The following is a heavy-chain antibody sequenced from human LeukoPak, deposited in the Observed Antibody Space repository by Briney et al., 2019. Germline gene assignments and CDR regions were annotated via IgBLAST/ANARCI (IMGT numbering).Heavy chain of an antibody. V-gene: IGHV3-30*18. Sequence: GGSLRLSCAASGFTLSSYGMHWVRQAPGKGLEWVAVISYDGSNKYYADSVKGRFTISRDNSKNTLYLQMNSLRAEDTAVYYCAKDRLAVTNPLSGGIRFYGMDVWGQGTTVTVSS. CDR1: GFTLSSYG. CDR3: AKDRLAVTNPLSGGIRFYGMDV. D-gene: IGHD4-17*01. CDR2: ISYDGSNK. J-gene: IGHJ6*02.